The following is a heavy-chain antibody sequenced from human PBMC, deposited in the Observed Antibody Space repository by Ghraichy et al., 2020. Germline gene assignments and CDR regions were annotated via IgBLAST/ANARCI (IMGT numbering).Heavy chain of an antibody. CDR1: GYTFTGYY. CDR3: AVFGTLRPVFFDY. J-gene: IGHJ4*02. V-gene: IGHV1-2*02. Sequence: ASVKVSCKASGYTFTGYYMHWVRQAPGQGLEWMGWINPNSGGTNYAQKFQGRVTMTRDTSISTAYMELSRLRSDDTAVYYCAVFGTLRPVFFDYWGQGTLVTVSS. D-gene: IGHD3-10*01. CDR2: INPNSGGT.